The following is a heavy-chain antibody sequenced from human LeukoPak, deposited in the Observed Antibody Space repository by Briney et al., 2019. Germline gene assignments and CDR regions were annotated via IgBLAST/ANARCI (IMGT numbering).Heavy chain of an antibody. CDR2: ISVNGEIA. Sequence: GGSLTLSCAVSGFSVSSNGMSWVRQAPGKGLEWISAISVNGEIAYYAASVKGRFIISRDNSKNTLYLQLSSLRAEDTAVYYCAQGYGSGWYPRWGQGSLVSVSS. V-gene: IGHV3-23*01. D-gene: IGHD6-19*01. CDR3: AQGYGSGWYPR. CDR1: GFSVSSNG. J-gene: IGHJ4*02.